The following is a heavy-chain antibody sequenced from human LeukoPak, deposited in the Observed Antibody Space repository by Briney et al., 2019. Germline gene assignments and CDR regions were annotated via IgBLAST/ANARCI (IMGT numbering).Heavy chain of an antibody. D-gene: IGHD3-9*01. Sequence: ASVKVSCMASGGTFSSYAISWVRQAPGQGLEWMGRIIPILGIANYAQKFQGRVTITADKSTSTAYMELSSLRSEDTAVYYCARETYYDILTGYYSDDYWGQGTLVTVSS. CDR3: ARETYYDILTGYYSDDY. CDR2: IIPILGIA. J-gene: IGHJ4*02. V-gene: IGHV1-69*04. CDR1: GGTFSSYA.